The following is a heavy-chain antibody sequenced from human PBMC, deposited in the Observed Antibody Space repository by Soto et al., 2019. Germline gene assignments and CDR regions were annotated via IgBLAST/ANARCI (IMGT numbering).Heavy chain of an antibody. V-gene: IGHV3-7*03. CDR3: VRELGLAY. Sequence: SGGSLRLSCAASGFTLSNYWMTWVRQAPGKGPEWVANINKDGSQKNYVDSVKGRFTIARDNGQNSLSLQINSLRVEDTAVYYCVRELGLAYWGQGALVTVSS. CDR1: GFTLSNYW. J-gene: IGHJ4*02. CDR2: INKDGSQK. D-gene: IGHD7-27*01.